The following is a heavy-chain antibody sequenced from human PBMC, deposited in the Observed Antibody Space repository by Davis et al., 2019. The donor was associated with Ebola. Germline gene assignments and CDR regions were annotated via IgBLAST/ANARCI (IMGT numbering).Heavy chain of an antibody. Sequence: GESLKISCTASAFTLGYAWIGWVRHAPGKGLEWVGRIKSKKAGGTTDHAPPVRGRFIISRDESRNTLYLQMTSLRTEDTAVYFCTTDRGIAVHPLFNCWGLGTLVTVSS. CDR1: AFTLGYAW. V-gene: IGHV3-15*01. CDR2: IKSKKAGGTT. J-gene: IGHJ4*02. D-gene: IGHD6-19*01. CDR3: TTDRGIAVHPLFNC.